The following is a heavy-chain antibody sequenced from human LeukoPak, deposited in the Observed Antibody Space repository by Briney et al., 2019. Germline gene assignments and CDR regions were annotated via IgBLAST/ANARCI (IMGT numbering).Heavy chain of an antibody. D-gene: IGHD2-15*01. CDR3: ARGPLGYCSGGSCYRGVRLDY. CDR2: INHSGST. CDR1: GGSFSGYY. J-gene: IGHJ4*02. V-gene: IGHV4-34*01. Sequence: SETLSLTCAVYGGSFSGYYWSWIRQPPGKGLEWIGEINHSGSTNYNPSLKSRVTISVDTSKNQFSLKLSSVTAADTAVYYCARGPLGYCSGGSCYRGVRLDYWGKGTLVTVSS.